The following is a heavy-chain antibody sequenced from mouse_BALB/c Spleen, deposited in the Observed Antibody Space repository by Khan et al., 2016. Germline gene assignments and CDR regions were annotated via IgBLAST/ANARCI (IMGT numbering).Heavy chain of an antibody. Sequence: QIQLVQSGPELKKPGETVKISCKASGYTFTNYGMNWVKQAPGKGLKWMGWINTYTGEPTYADDFKGRFAFSLETSASTAYLQINNHKNEDTATYFCARGSSGYDYWGQGTTLTVSS. J-gene: IGHJ2*01. D-gene: IGHD3-1*01. CDR2: INTYTGEP. CDR3: ARGSSGYDY. CDR1: GYTFTNYG. V-gene: IGHV9-3-1*01.